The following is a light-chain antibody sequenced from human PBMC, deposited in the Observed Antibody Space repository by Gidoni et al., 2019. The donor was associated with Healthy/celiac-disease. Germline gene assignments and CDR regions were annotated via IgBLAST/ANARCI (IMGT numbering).Light chain of an antibody. CDR3: QQYGSSPNT. CDR1: QSVSSSY. CDR2: GAS. Sequence: ETVLTQSPGTLSLSPGERATLSCRASQSVSSSYLAWYQQKPGQAPRLLIYGASSRATGIPDRVSGSGSGTDFTLTISRLEPEDFAVYYCQQYGSSPNTFGQGTKLEIK. J-gene: IGKJ2*01. V-gene: IGKV3-20*01.